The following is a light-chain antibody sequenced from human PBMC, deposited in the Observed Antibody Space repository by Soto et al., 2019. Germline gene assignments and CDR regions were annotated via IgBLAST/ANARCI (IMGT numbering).Light chain of an antibody. V-gene: IGKV3-11*01. CDR3: QQRSDWPWT. Sequence: EIVMTQSPATLSLSPGERATLSCRASQSVSSYLAWYQQQLGQAPRLLIYDASNRATGIPARFSGSGSETDFTLTISSLEPEDFAVYYCQQRSDWPWTFGQGTKVDIK. J-gene: IGKJ1*01. CDR2: DAS. CDR1: QSVSSY.